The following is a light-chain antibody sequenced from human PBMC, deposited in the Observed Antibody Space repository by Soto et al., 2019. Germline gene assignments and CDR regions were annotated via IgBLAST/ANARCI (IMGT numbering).Light chain of an antibody. Sequence: QSVLTQAPSASGTAGQRVIISCSGGSSNIGRNNVNWYQHLPGTAPKLVMYDNTERPSGVPDRFSGSKSGTSASLAISGLRSEDEADYYCAVWDNSLSGVVFGGGTKLTVL. V-gene: IGLV1-44*01. J-gene: IGLJ3*02. CDR2: DNT. CDR1: SSNIGRNN. CDR3: AVWDNSLSGVV.